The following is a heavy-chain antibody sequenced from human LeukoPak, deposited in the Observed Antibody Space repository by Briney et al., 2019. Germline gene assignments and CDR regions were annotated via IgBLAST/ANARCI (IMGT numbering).Heavy chain of an antibody. Sequence: SETLSLTCTVSGGSVTSSDYYWGWIRQPPGKGLEWIGSIYYSGSTYYNPSLKSRVTISVDTSKNQFSLKLSSVTAADAAVYYRARVGGGYRGWFDYWGQGTLVTVSS. D-gene: IGHD2-15*01. V-gene: IGHV4-39*07. CDR1: GGSVTSSDYY. CDR3: ARVGGGYRGWFDY. J-gene: IGHJ4*02. CDR2: IYYSGST.